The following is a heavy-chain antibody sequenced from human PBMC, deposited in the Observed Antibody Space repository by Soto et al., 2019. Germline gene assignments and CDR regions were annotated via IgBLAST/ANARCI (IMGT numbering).Heavy chain of an antibody. V-gene: IGHV3-23*01. CDR2: ISGSGGST. CDR3: AKSPLRGYCSSTRCYV. J-gene: IGHJ1*01. D-gene: IGHD2-2*01. CDR1: GFTFSSYA. Sequence: GGSLRLSCAASGFTFSSYAMSWVRQAPGKGLEWVSAISGSGGSTYYADSVKGRFTISRDNSKNTLYLQMNSLRAEDTAVYYCAKSPLRGYCSSTRCYVWGQGTLVTVSS.